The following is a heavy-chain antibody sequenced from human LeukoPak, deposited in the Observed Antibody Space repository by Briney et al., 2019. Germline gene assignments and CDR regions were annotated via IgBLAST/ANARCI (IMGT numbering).Heavy chain of an antibody. CDR3: ARHTSMAHFDY. J-gene: IGHJ4*02. CDR1: GDSISFYY. Sequence: KPSETLSLTCNVSGDSISFYYWSWIRQPPGKGLEWIGYIYYSGSTNYNPSLKSRVTISVDTSKNQFSLRLSSVTAADTAVYYCARHTSMAHFDYWGQGTLVTVSS. V-gene: IGHV4-59*08. CDR2: IYYSGST. D-gene: IGHD1-1*01.